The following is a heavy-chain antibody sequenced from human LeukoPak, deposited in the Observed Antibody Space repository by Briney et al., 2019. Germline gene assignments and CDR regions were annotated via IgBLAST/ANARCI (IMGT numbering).Heavy chain of an antibody. CDR2: IIPIFGTA. D-gene: IGHD1-1*01. CDR3: ASTNWNDVNWFDP. J-gene: IGHJ5*02. V-gene: IGHV1-69*01. CDR1: GGTFSSYA. Sequence: SSVKVSCKASGGTFSSYAISWVRQAPGQGLEWMGGIIPIFGTANYAQKFQGRVTITADESTSTAYTELSSLRSEDTAVYYCASTNWNDVNWFDPWGQGTLVTVSS.